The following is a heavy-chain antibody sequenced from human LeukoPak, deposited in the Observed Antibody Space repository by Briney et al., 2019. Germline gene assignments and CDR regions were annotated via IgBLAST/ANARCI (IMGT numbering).Heavy chain of an antibody. CDR3: ARESVRNTDAFDV. V-gene: IGHV3-74*01. D-gene: IGHD3-16*02. CDR2: VNSDGSRT. Sequence: GGSLRLSCAASGFTLSSYRIHWVRQAPGKGLVWVSRVNSDGSRTTYADSVKGRLTISRDNAKNTVYLQMNSLRVEDTAVYHCARESVRNTDAFDVWGQGTTVTVSS. J-gene: IGHJ3*01. CDR1: GFTLSSYR.